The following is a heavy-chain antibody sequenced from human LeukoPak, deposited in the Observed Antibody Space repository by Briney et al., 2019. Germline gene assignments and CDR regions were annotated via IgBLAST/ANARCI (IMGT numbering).Heavy chain of an antibody. J-gene: IGHJ1*01. CDR1: GFSFSKAW. V-gene: IGHV3-15*01. CDR2: ILGNTDGGTT. CDR3: ARVLYNGGYIQY. Sequence: GGSLRLSCAVSGFSFSKAWMSWVRQTPGKGLEWVGRILGNTDGGTTDYAAPVKGRFTISRDDSKSTLYLQVSSLRAEDTAVYYCARVLYNGGYIQYWGQGTLVTVSS. D-gene: IGHD2-2*02.